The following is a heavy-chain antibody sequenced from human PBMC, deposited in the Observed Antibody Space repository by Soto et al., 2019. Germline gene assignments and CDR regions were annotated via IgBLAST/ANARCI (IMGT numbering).Heavy chain of an antibody. D-gene: IGHD6-13*01. CDR1: GFTFSSYA. CDR2: ISYDGSNK. J-gene: IGHJ2*01. CDR3: ARDSQIAAAGKLWYFDL. V-gene: IGHV3-30-3*01. Sequence: QVQLVESGGGVVQPGRSPRLSCAASGFTFSSYAMHWVRQAPGKGLEWVAVISYDGSNKYYADSVKGRFTISRDNSKNTLYLQMNSLRAEDTAVYYCARDSQIAAAGKLWYFDLWGRGTLVTVSS.